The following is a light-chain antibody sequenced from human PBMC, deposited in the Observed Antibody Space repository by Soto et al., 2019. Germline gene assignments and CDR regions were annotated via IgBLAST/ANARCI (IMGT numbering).Light chain of an antibody. CDR3: QQYGSSPHT. CDR2: GAS. J-gene: IGKJ2*01. V-gene: IGKV3-20*01. Sequence: EIVLTQSPGTLSLSPGERATLSCRASQSVSSSYLAWYQHNPGQAPRLLIYGASSRATGSPDRFSGSGSGTDFTLTISRLEPEDCAVYYCQQYGSSPHTFGQGTKLEIK. CDR1: QSVSSSY.